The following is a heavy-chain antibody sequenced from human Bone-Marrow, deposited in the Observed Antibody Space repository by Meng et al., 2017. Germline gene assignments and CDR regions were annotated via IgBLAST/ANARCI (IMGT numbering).Heavy chain of an antibody. J-gene: IGHJ4*02. CDR1: GGSISSIAW. V-gene: IGHV4/OR15-8*02. CDR3: ASWIYSCGWQ. CDR2: IYHGGDT. Sequence: VQGQGSGPGLVKPSQTLSLTFVVSGGSISSIAWWSWVRQPPGKGLEWIGEIYHGGDTNYNPSLKSRVTIAIDKSKNQFSLKLSSVTAADTAVYYCASWIYSCGWQWGQGALVTVSS. D-gene: IGHD6-19*01.